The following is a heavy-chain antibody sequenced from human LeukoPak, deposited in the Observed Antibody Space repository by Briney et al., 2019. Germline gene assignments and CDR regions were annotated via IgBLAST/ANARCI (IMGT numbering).Heavy chain of an antibody. J-gene: IGHJ3*02. D-gene: IGHD3-3*01. CDR1: GFTFSSYA. CDR3: ARDGLKEYYDFWSGYYTGAFDI. V-gene: IGHV3-23*01. Sequence: PGGSLRLSCAASGFTFSSYAMSWVRQAPGKGLVWVSGISGSGGSTFYTDSVKGRFTISRDNAKNSLYLQMNSLRAEDTAVYYCARDGLKEYYDFWSGYYTGAFDIWGQGTMVTVSS. CDR2: ISGSGGST.